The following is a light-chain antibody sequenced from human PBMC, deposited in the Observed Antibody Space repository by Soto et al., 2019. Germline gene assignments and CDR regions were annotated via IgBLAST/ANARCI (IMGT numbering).Light chain of an antibody. J-gene: IGLJ2*01. CDR1: SSDVGGYNY. V-gene: IGLV2-8*01. CDR3: SSYGGSNNLV. CDR2: EVN. Sequence: QSALTQPPSASGSPGQSVTISCTGTSSDVGGYNYVSWYQQHPGKVPKLMIYEVNKRPSGVPDRFSGSKSGNTASLTVSGLQADDEADYYCSSYGGSNNLVFGGGTKVTVL.